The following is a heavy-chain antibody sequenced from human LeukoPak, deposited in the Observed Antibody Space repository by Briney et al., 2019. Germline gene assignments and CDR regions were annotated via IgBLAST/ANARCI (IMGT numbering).Heavy chain of an antibody. Sequence: GGSLRLSCAASGFTFSSYGMHWVRQAPGKGLEWVAVIWYDGSNKYYADSVKGRFTISRDNSKNTLYLQMNSLRAEDTAVHYCARDLSLIVVVPAAKAADYYYGMDVWGQGTTVTVSS. D-gene: IGHD2-2*01. V-gene: IGHV3-33*01. CDR3: ARDLSLIVVVPAAKAADYYYGMDV. CDR2: IWYDGSNK. CDR1: GFTFSSYG. J-gene: IGHJ6*02.